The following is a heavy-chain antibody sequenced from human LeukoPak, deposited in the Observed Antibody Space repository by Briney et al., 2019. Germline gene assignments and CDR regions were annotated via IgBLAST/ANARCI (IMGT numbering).Heavy chain of an antibody. D-gene: IGHD6-19*01. CDR2: ISYDGSNK. Sequence: GGSLRLSCAASGFTFSSYAMSWVRQAPGKGLEWVAVISYDGSNKYYADSVKGRLTISRDNSKNTLYLQMNSLRAEDTAVYYCARDGGYSSGCLDYWGQGTLVTVSS. J-gene: IGHJ4*02. V-gene: IGHV3-30*04. CDR1: GFTFSSYA. CDR3: ARDGGYSSGCLDY.